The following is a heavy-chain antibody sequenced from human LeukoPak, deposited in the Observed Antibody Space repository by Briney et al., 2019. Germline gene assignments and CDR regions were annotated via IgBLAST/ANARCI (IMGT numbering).Heavy chain of an antibody. V-gene: IGHV3-7*01. CDR1: GFSLSSYW. CDR3: ARDLNVETTSGWYYAFDI. Sequence: GGSLRLSCAVSGFSLSSYWMTWVRQAPGKGLEWVANIDADGGKKNFLESVRGRFTIFRDNAENSLYLQMNSLRVEDTAVYYCARDLNVETTSGWYYAFDIWGQGTMVTVSS. D-gene: IGHD2-15*01. J-gene: IGHJ3*02. CDR2: IDADGGKK.